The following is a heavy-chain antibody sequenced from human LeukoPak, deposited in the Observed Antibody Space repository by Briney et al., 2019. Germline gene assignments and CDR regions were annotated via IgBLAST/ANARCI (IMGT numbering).Heavy chain of an antibody. Sequence: PGGSLRLSCAASGFTFSSQAMAWVRQAPGKGREWVANIKQDGSEKYYVDSVKGRFTISRDNAKNSLYLQMNSLRAEDTAVYYCARMGATPYYFDYWGQGTLVTVSS. CDR1: GFTFSSQA. CDR3: ARMGATPYYFDY. J-gene: IGHJ4*02. V-gene: IGHV3-7*01. D-gene: IGHD1-26*01. CDR2: IKQDGSEK.